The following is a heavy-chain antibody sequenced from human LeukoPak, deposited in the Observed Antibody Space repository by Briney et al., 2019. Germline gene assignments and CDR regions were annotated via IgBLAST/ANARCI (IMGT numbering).Heavy chain of an antibody. D-gene: IGHD5-18*01. CDR3: AKSGYSYDWYYFDY. J-gene: IGHJ4*02. Sequence: GRSLRLSCAASGFTFSSYGMHWVRKAPGKGLEWVAVISYDGSNKYYADSVKGRFTISRDNSKNTLYLQMNSLRAEDTAVYYCAKSGYSYDWYYFDYWGQGTLVTVSS. CDR1: GFTFSSYG. V-gene: IGHV3-30*18. CDR2: ISYDGSNK.